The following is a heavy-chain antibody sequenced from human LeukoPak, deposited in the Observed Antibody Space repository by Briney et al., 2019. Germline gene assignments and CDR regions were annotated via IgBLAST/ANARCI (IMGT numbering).Heavy chain of an antibody. Sequence: TGESLKISCKGSGYSFTSYWIGWVRQMPGKGLEWMGIIYPGDSDTRYSPSFHGQVTISADKSISTAYLQWSSLKASDTAVYYCVCDRGNFDSFDFWGQGTLVTVSS. D-gene: IGHD1-7*01. CDR1: GYSFTSYW. J-gene: IGHJ4*02. CDR3: VCDRGNFDSFDF. V-gene: IGHV5-51*01. CDR2: IYPGDSDT.